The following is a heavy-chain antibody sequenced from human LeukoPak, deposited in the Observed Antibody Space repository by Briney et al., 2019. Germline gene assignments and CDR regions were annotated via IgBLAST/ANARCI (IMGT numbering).Heavy chain of an antibody. D-gene: IGHD3-9*01. V-gene: IGHV4-39*01. CDR1: SGSISGYF. J-gene: IGHJ4*02. Sequence: SETLSLTCTVSSGSISGYFWTWIRQPPGKGLEWIGSIYYSGSTYYNPSLKSRVTISVDTSKNQFSLKLSSVTAADTAVYYCARQNPRGYDILTGYYWGSYYFDYWGQGTLVTVSS. CDR3: ARQNPRGYDILTGYYWGSYYFDY. CDR2: IYYSGST.